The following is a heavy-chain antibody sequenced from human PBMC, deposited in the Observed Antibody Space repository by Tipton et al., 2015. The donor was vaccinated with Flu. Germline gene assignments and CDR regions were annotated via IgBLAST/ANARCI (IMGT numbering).Heavy chain of an antibody. CDR1: GGSISSYY. CDR3: ARVGGSSYYYYGMDV. J-gene: IGHJ6*02. CDR2: IYYSGST. D-gene: IGHD1-26*01. Sequence: TLSLTCTVSGGSISSYYWSWIRQPPGKGLEWIGYIYYSGSTNYNPSLKSRVTISVDTSKNQFSLKLSSVTAAETAVYYCARVGGSSYYYYGMDVWGQGTTVTVSS. V-gene: IGHV4-59*01.